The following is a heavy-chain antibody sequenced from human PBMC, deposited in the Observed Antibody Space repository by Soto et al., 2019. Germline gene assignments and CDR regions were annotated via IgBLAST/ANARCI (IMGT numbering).Heavy chain of an antibody. CDR3: AGKATVTLGGPFDP. Sequence: QLQLQESGSGLVKPSQTLSLTCAVSGGSISSGGYSWSWIRQPPGKGLEWIGYIYHSGSTYYNPSLKSRVTISVDRSKNQFSLKLSSVTAADTAVYYCAGKATVTLGGPFDPWGQGTLVTVSS. CDR1: GGSISSGGYS. CDR2: IYHSGST. J-gene: IGHJ5*02. D-gene: IGHD4-17*01. V-gene: IGHV4-30-2*01.